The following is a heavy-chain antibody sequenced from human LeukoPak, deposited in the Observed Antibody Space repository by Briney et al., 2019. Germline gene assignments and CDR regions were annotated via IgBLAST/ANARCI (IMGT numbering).Heavy chain of an antibody. D-gene: IGHD3-16*01. CDR2: ISGSGGST. Sequence: PGGSLRLSCAASGFTFSSYAMSWVRQAPGKGLEWVSAISGSGGSTHYADSVKGRFTISRDNSKNTLYLQMNSLRAEDTAVYYCAKWDDYTSRASDYWGQGTLVTVSS. V-gene: IGHV3-23*01. CDR1: GFTFSSYA. CDR3: AKWDDYTSRASDY. J-gene: IGHJ4*02.